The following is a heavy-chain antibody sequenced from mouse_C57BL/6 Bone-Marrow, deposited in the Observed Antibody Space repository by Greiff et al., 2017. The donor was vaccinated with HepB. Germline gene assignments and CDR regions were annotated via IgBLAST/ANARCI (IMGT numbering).Heavy chain of an antibody. CDR3: ARQGYDDAMDY. CDR1: GFTFSDYY. V-gene: IGHV5-12*01. CDR2: ISNGGGST. D-gene: IGHD2-2*01. Sequence: EVMLVESGGGLVQPGGSLKLSCAASGFTFSDYYMYWVRQTPEKRLEWVAYISNGGGSTYYPDTVKGRFTISRDNAKNTLYLQMSRLKSEDTAMYYCARQGYDDAMDYWGQGTSVTVSS. J-gene: IGHJ4*01.